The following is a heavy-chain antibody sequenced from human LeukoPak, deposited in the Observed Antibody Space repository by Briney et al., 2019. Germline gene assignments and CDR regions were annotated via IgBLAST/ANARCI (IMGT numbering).Heavy chain of an antibody. Sequence: KSSETLSLTCTVSGGSISSYYWSWIRQPPGKGLEWIGYIYCSGSTNYNPSLKSRVAISVDTSKYQFSLKLGSVTAADTAVYYCARHSSRILCGMDVWGQGTTVTVSS. CDR3: ARHSSRILCGMDV. D-gene: IGHD2-15*01. CDR2: IYCSGST. CDR1: GGSISSYY. J-gene: IGHJ6*02. V-gene: IGHV4-59*08.